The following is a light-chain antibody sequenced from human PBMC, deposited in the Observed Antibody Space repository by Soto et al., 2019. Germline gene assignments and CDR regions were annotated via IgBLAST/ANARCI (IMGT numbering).Light chain of an antibody. CDR3: SSYTSSSTHYV. CDR2: EVS. Sequence: QSALTQPASVSGSPGQSITISCTGTSSDVGTYKYVSWYQQLPGKAPKLMIYEVSNRPSGVSNRFSGSKSGNTASLTISGLQAEDEADYYCSSYTSSSTHYVFGTGTKVTVL. J-gene: IGLJ1*01. V-gene: IGLV2-14*01. CDR1: SSDVGTYKY.